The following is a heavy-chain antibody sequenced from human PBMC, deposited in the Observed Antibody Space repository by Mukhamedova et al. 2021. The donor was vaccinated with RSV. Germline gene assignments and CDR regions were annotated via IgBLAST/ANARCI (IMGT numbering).Heavy chain of an antibody. J-gene: IGHJ1*01. CDR2: ISGSGGST. Sequence: QSTWGGLEWVSAISGSGGSTYYADSVKGRFTISRDNSKNTLYLQMNSLRAEDTAVYYCAKNPSYDILTGYFQHWGQGTLVTVSS. CDR3: AKNPSYDILTGYFQH. D-gene: IGHD3-9*01. V-gene: IGHV3-23*01.